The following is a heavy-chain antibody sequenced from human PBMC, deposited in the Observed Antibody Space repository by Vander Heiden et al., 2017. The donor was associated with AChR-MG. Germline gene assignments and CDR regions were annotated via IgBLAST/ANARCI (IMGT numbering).Heavy chain of an antibody. V-gene: IGHV4-4*07. J-gene: IGHJ4*02. CDR1: GGPISSYY. Sequence: QVQLQESGPGLVQPSETLSLTCTVSGGPISSYYWSWIRQPAGKGLEWIGRIYTSGSTNYNPSLKSRVTMSVDTSKNQFSLKLSSVTAADTAVYYCARDSQYSSGWYPGYFDYWGQGTLVTVSS. D-gene: IGHD6-19*01. CDR2: IYTSGST. CDR3: ARDSQYSSGWYPGYFDY.